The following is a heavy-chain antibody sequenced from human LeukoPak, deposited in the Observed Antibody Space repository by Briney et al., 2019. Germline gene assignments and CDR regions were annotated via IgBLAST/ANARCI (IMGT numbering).Heavy chain of an antibody. V-gene: IGHV3-33*06. CDR3: AKSPRGSGGSFFDY. J-gene: IGHJ4*02. D-gene: IGHD3-10*01. CDR1: GFTFSSYG. CDR2: IWYDGSNK. Sequence: GRSLRLSCAASGFTFSSYGMHWVRQAPGKGLEWVAVIWYDGSNKYYADSVKGRFTISRDNSKNTLYLQMNSLRAEDTAVYYCAKSPRGSGGSFFDYWGQGTLVTVSS.